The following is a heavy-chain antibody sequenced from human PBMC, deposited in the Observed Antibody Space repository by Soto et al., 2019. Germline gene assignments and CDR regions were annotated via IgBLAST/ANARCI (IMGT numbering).Heavy chain of an antibody. CDR3: ARSFSYGFARFDY. Sequence: SGGSLRLSCAASGFTFSSYSMNWVRQAPGKRLEWVSSISSSSSYIYYADSVKGRFTISRDNAKNSLYLQMNSLRAEDTAVYYCARSFSYGFARFDYWGQGTLVTVSS. CDR1: GFTFSSYS. V-gene: IGHV3-21*01. J-gene: IGHJ4*02. D-gene: IGHD5-18*01. CDR2: ISSSSSYI.